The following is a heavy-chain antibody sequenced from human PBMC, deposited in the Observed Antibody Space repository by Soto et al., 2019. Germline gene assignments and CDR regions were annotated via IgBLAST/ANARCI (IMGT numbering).Heavy chain of an antibody. J-gene: IGHJ4*02. V-gene: IGHV1-18*01. CDR2: ISAYNGNT. CDR1: GYTFTSYG. Sequence: ASVKVSCKASGYTFTSYGISWVRQAPGQGLEWMGWISAYNGNTNYAQKLQGRVTMTTDKSTSTAYMELRSLRSDDTAVYYCARDSEPTYYYDSSGYYYVYWGQGTLVTVPQ. D-gene: IGHD3-22*01. CDR3: ARDSEPTYYYDSSGYYYVY.